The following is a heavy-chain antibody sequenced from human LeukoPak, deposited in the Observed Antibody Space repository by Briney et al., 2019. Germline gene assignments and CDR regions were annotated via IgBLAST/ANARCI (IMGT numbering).Heavy chain of an antibody. CDR1: GFTLTNYA. D-gene: IGHD1-26*01. CDR2: ISGSGDIT. J-gene: IGHJ4*02. Sequence: PGGSLRLSCAASGFTLTNYAMNWVRQAPGKGLEWVSFISGSGDITYYADSVKGRFTISRDNSKNTLYLQMNSLRAEDTALYYCAKSRGESRGASNYWGQGTLVTVSS. CDR3: AKSRGESRGASNY. V-gene: IGHV3-23*01.